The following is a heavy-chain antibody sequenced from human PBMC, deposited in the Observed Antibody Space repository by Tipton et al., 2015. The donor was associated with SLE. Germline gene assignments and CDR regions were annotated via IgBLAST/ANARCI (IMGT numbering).Heavy chain of an antibody. CDR3: ANQLVNPYYGLDV. D-gene: IGHD6-13*01. J-gene: IGHJ6*02. Sequence: QLVQSGGGLVQPGGSLRLSCAASGFTFSSDGMHWVRQAPGKGMEWVAVIWYDVSNKYYADAVKGRFTISRENTKNTLYLQMNSLRAEDTTVYYCANQLVNPYYGLDVWGQGTPVTVSS. V-gene: IGHV3-33*06. CDR2: IWYDVSNK. CDR1: GFTFSSDG.